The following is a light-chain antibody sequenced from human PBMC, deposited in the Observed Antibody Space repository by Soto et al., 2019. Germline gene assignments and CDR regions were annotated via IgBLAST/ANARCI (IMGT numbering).Light chain of an antibody. CDR2: GSS. CDR3: QSYDSSMINYV. Sequence: QSVLTHPPSVSGAPGHRVTISFTGSTSNIWADYDVHWCQQLPGTAPKLIIYGSSHRPSAVPDRFSGSKSGTSASLAITGLQAEDEADYYCQSYDSSMINYVFGTGTKVPVL. CDR1: TSNIWADYD. J-gene: IGLJ1*01. V-gene: IGLV1-40*01.